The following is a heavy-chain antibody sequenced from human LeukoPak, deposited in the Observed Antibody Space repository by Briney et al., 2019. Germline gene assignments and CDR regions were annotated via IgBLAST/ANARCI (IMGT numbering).Heavy chain of an antibody. D-gene: IGHD4-17*01. CDR3: ARGLTTVTTYAFDI. J-gene: IGHJ3*02. CDR1: GFTFSSYA. Sequence: PGGSLRLSCAASGFTFSSYAMHWVRQAPGKGLEYVSAISSNGGSTYYANSVKGRFTISRDNSKNTLYLQMGSLRAEDMAVYYCARGLTTVTTYAFDIWGQGTMVTVSS. CDR2: ISSNGGST. V-gene: IGHV3-64*01.